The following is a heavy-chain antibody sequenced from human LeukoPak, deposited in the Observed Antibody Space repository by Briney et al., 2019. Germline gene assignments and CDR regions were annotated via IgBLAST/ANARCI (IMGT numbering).Heavy chain of an antibody. CDR2: ISGSGGST. J-gene: IGHJ4*02. CDR3: AKDDILTGSLDY. V-gene: IGHV3-23*01. Sequence: GGSLRLSSAASGFTFSSYAMSWVRQAPGKGLEWVSAISGSGGSTYYADSVKGRFTISRDNSKNTLYLQMNSLRAEDTAVYYRAKDDILTGSLDYWGQGTLVTVSS. CDR1: GFTFSSYA. D-gene: IGHD3-9*01.